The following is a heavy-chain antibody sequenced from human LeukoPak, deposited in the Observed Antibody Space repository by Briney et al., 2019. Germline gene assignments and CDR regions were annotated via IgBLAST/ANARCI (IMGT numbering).Heavy chain of an antibody. V-gene: IGHV3-9*01. CDR2: ISWNSGSI. Sequence: GGSLRLSCAASGFTFDDYAMHWVRQAPGKGLEWVSGISWNSGSIGYADSVKGRSTISRDSAKNSLYLQMNSLRAEDTALYYCAKGEWELLIGSFDYWGQGTLVTVSS. CDR3: AKGEWELLIGSFDY. CDR1: GFTFDDYA. J-gene: IGHJ4*02. D-gene: IGHD1-26*01.